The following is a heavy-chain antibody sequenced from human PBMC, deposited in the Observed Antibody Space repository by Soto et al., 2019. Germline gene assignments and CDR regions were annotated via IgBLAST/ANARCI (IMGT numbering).Heavy chain of an antibody. CDR3: ARAVEDEYSGHMHFAY. CDR1: HYSISSGYY. CDR2: IYHSGNT. V-gene: IGHV4-38-2*01. Sequence: SETLSLTCAVSHYSISSGYYWGWIRQPPGKGLEWIGTIYHSGNTYYNPSLKSRVAISVDTSKNQFSLMLSSVTAADTAVYYCARAVEDEYSGHMHFAYWGQGTLVTV. D-gene: IGHD5-12*01. J-gene: IGHJ4*02.